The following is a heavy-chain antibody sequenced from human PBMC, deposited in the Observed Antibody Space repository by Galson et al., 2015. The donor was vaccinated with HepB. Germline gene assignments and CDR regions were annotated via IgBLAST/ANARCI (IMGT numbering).Heavy chain of an antibody. D-gene: IGHD2-15*01. CDR2: ISTYNRDT. CDR3: ARGGFVVGVGDTHNNWFDP. V-gene: IGHV1-18*04. Sequence: SVKVSCKASGYTFASYDINRVRQATGQGLEWMGWISTYNRDTNYARKVQGRVTMTRDTVTSTVNMELRSLRSDDTDVYYCARGGFVVGVGDTHNNWFDPWGQGTQVTVSS. J-gene: IGHJ5*02. CDR1: GYTFASYD.